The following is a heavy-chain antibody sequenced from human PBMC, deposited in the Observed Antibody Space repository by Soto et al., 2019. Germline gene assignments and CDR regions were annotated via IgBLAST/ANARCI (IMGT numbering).Heavy chain of an antibody. V-gene: IGHV4-31*03. CDR3: AGHTDYFDS. Sequence: PSETLSLTCTVSGGSISSGGYYWGWIRQHPGKGLEWIGYIYYSGSTYYNPSLKSRVTISVDTSKNQFSLKLSPVTTADTAVYCYAGHTDYFDSGARGTRVTGSA. CDR1: GGSISSGGYY. D-gene: IGHD2-21*01. CDR2: IYYSGST. J-gene: IGHJ4*01.